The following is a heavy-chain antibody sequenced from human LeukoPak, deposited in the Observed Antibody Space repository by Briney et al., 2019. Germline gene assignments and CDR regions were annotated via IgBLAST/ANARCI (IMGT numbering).Heavy chain of an antibody. D-gene: IGHD4-17*01. V-gene: IGHV3-74*01. Sequence: GGSLRLSCADSGCTFSSYWMHWVRQTPGKGLVWVSRINGAGSSISYADSVKGRVTISRDNAKNTLYLQMNNLRAEDTAVYYCARRGDYKNDYWGQGTLVTVSS. CDR3: ARRGDYKNDY. J-gene: IGHJ4*02. CDR1: GCTFSSYW. CDR2: INGAGSSI.